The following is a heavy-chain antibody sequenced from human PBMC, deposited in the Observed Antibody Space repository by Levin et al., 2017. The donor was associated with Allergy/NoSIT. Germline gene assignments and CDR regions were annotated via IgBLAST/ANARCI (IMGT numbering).Heavy chain of an antibody. Sequence: SETLSLTCTVSGGAINSPPHYWTWIRQRPGEGPEWIGYIYHSGSTHYNPSLKTRPSMSIDTSKNQFSLTMTSVTAADTAVYYCARLHDIGAADLWGQGTLVTVSS. CDR2: IYHSGST. CDR3: ARLHDIGAADL. J-gene: IGHJ5*02. V-gene: IGHV4-31*03. D-gene: IGHD3-16*01. CDR1: GGAINSPPHY.